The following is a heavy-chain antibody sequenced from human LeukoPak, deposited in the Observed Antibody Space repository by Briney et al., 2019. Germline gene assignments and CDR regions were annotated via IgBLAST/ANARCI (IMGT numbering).Heavy chain of an antibody. CDR2: ISAYNGNT. CDR3: AREAPRYYYDSSGPIRGAFDI. D-gene: IGHD3-22*01. Sequence: ASVTVSCKASGYTFTSDGISWVRQAPGQGLEWMGWISAYNGNTNYAQKLQGRVTITTDTSTSTAYMELRSLRSDDTAVYYCAREAPRYYYDSSGPIRGAFDIWGQGTMVTVSS. CDR1: GYTFTSDG. J-gene: IGHJ3*02. V-gene: IGHV1-18*01.